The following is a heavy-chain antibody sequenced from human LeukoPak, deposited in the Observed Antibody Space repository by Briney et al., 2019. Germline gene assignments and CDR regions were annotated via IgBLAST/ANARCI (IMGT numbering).Heavy chain of an antibody. V-gene: IGHV3-15*01. D-gene: IGHD3-22*01. Sequence: GGSLRLSCAASGFTFTDAWMTWVRQAPGKGLEWVGRIKSNTDGGTIDYAAPVKGRFSISRDDSRNTLYLQMNSLKTEDTALYYCTSRPPTPHYDNSSGYYYIRYLDLWGRGTLVTVSS. CDR1: GFTFTDAW. J-gene: IGHJ2*01. CDR2: IKSNTDGGTI. CDR3: TSRPPTPHYDNSSGYYYIRYLDL.